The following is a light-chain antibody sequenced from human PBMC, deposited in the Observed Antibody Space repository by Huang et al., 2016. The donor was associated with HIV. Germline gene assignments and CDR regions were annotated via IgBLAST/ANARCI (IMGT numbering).Light chain of an antibody. CDR3: QQYDNLPPLVT. J-gene: IGKJ5*01. V-gene: IGKV1-33*01. CDR2: DAS. Sequence: DIQMTQSPSSLSASVGDRVTITCQASQDISNYLNLYQQKPGKAPKLLIYDASNLETGVPSRFSGSGSGTDFTFTISSLQPEDTATYYCQQYDNLPPLVTFGQGTRLEIK. CDR1: QDISNY.